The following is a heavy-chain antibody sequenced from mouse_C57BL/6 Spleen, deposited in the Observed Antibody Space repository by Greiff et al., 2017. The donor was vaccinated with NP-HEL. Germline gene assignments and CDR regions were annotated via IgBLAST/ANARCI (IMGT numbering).Heavy chain of an antibody. J-gene: IGHJ3*01. CDR2: IDPSDSET. CDR3: ANYYDYAWFAY. D-gene: IGHD2-4*01. CDR1: GYTFTSYW. V-gene: IGHV1-52*01. Sequence: QVQLQQPGAELVRPGSSVKLSCKASGYTFTSYWMHWVKQRPMQGLEWIGNIDPSDSETHYNQKFKDKATLTVDKSSSPAYMQLSSLTSEDSAVYYCANYYDYAWFAYWGQGTLVTVSA.